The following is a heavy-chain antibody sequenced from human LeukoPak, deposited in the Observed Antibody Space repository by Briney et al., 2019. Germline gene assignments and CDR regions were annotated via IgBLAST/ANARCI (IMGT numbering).Heavy chain of an antibody. CDR2: IYSSGST. J-gene: IGHJ4*02. V-gene: IGHV4-39*02. D-gene: IGHD4-11*01. CDR1: GGSISSSSYY. CDR3: ARDYSNYGGEYYFDY. Sequence: SETLSLACTVSGGSISSSSYYWGWIRQPPGKGLEWIGSIYSSGSTYYNPSLKSRVTISVDTSKNQFSLKLSSVTAADTAVYYCARDYSNYGGEYYFDYWGQGTLVTVSS.